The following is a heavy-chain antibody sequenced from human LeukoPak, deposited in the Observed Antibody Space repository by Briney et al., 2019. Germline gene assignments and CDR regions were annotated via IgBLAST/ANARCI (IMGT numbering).Heavy chain of an antibody. CDR3: ARSDFWSGYLNYYMDV. Sequence: ASVKVSCKASGYTFTSYGISWVRQAPGQGLEWMGWISAYNGNTNYAQKLQGRVTMTTDTSTSTAYMELRSLRSDDTAVCYCARSDFWSGYLNYYMDVWGKGTTVTVSS. J-gene: IGHJ6*03. CDR2: ISAYNGNT. V-gene: IGHV1-18*01. D-gene: IGHD3-3*01. CDR1: GYTFTSYG.